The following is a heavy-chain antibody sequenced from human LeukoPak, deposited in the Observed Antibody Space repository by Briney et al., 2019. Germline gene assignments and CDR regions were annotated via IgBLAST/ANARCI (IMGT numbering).Heavy chain of an antibody. D-gene: IGHD6-13*01. CDR1: GSIXSXY. J-gene: IGHJ4*02. Sequence: GSIXSXYWSWIRQPPGKGLEWIGYIYYSGSTNYNPSLKSRVTISVDTSKNQFSLKLSSVTAADTAVYYCARGIAAAGDYWGQGTLVTVSS. V-gene: IGHV4-59*08. CDR3: ARGIAAAGDY. CDR2: IYYSGST.